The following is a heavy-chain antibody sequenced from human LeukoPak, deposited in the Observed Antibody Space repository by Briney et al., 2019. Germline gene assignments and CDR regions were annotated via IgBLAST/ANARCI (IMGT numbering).Heavy chain of an antibody. J-gene: IGHJ3*02. D-gene: IGHD6-13*01. CDR1: GGSISSGSHY. CDR2: IYNSGST. CDR3: ARVPAAGTRIDDAFGI. V-gene: IGHV4-61*02. Sequence: SETLSLTCTVSGGSISSGSHYWSWIRQPAGKVLEWIGRIYNSGSTNYNPSLKSRVIISVDTSKNQCSLKVSSVTAADTAVYYCARVPAAGTRIDDAFGIWGQGTMVTVSS.